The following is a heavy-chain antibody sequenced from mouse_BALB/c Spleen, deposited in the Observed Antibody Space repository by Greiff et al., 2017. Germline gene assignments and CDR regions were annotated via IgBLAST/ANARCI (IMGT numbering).Heavy chain of an antibody. D-gene: IGHD2-14*01. J-gene: IGHJ2*01. V-gene: IGHV2-9*02. CDR1: GFSLTSYG. Sequence: VNLVESGPGLVAPSQSLSITCTVSGFSLTSYGVHWVRQPPGKGLEWLGVIWAGGSTNYNSALMSRLSISKDNSKSQVFLKMNSLQTDDTAMYYCARERDRYEGAFDYWGQGTTLTVSS. CDR2: IWAGGST. CDR3: ARERDRYEGAFDY.